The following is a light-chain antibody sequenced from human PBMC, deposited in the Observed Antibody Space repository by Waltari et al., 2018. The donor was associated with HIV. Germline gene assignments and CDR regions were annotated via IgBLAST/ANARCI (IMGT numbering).Light chain of an antibody. Sequence: EIVLTQSPGTLSLSPGERATLSCRASQSVTRTYLAWYQQKLGPAPRLLIYGASSRATGIPDRFSGRGSGTDFTLTINGLEPEDFAVYYCQQYGSSPPMYTFGQGTKLEIK. V-gene: IGKV3-20*01. CDR1: QSVTRTY. CDR3: QQYGSSPPMYT. CDR2: GAS. J-gene: IGKJ2*01.